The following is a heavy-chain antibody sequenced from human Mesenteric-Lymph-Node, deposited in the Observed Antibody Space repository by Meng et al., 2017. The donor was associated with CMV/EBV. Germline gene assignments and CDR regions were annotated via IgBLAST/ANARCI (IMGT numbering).Heavy chain of an antibody. J-gene: IGHJ5*02. D-gene: IGHD3-3*01. CDR2: ISSSSSYI. Sequence: GGSLRLSCAASGFTFSSYSMNWVRQAPGKGLEWVSSISSSSSYIYYADSVKGRFTISRDNAKNSLYLQMNSLRAEDTAVYYCARDGEPITIFGVVIYPNWFDPWGQETLVTVSS. V-gene: IGHV3-21*01. CDR3: ARDGEPITIFGVVIYPNWFDP. CDR1: GFTFSSYS.